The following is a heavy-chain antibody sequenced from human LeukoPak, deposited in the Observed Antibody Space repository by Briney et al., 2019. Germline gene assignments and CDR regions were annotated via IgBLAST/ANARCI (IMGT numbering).Heavy chain of an antibody. CDR2: INPNSGGT. CDR1: GYTFTGYY. D-gene: IGHD6-13*01. Sequence: ASVKVSCKASGYTFTGYYMHWVRQAPGQGLEWMGWINPNSGGTNYAQKFQGRVTMTRDTSISTAYMEPSRLRSDDTAVYYCAREAAAAAGVDYWGQGTLVTVSS. V-gene: IGHV1-2*02. J-gene: IGHJ4*02. CDR3: AREAAAAAGVDY.